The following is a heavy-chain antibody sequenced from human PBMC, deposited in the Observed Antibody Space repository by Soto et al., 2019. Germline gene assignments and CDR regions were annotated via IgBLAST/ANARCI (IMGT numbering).Heavy chain of an antibody. CDR3: ARLNIPFDF. CDR1: GFTFSSYP. CDR2: ISYGGRNK. V-gene: IGHV3-30*04. J-gene: IGHJ3*01. Sequence: QVKVVESGGGVVQPGTSLRLSCVASGFTFSSYPMHWLRQAPGKGLEWMAVISYGGRNKFYSDSVKGRFTASRDNDKSTAFLQMNSLKIEDTATYYCARLNIPFDFWGQGTVVTVSS.